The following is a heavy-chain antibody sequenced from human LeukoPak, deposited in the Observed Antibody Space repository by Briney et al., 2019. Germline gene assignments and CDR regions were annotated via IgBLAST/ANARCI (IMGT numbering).Heavy chain of an antibody. CDR3: ARGAVAGIGFNDY. CDR2: ISGSNGNT. Sequence: ASVKVSCKASDYTFTRYGISWVRQALGQGLEWMGWISGSNGNTNYAQKTQDRVTFTTDTSTSTAYMELRSLRSDDTAVYYCARGAVAGIGFNDYWGQGTLVTVSS. J-gene: IGHJ4*02. D-gene: IGHD6-19*01. V-gene: IGHV1-18*01. CDR1: DYTFTRYG.